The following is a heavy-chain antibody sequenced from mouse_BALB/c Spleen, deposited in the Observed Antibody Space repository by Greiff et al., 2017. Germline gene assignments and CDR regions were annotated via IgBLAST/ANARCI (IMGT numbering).Heavy chain of an antibody. J-gene: IGHJ1*01. D-gene: IGHD1-1*01. CDR3: ARGYYGSSYGYFDV. CDR2: INSNGGST. Sequence: EVNLVESGGGLVQPGGSLKLSCAASGFTFSSYGMSWVRQTPDKRLELVATINSNGGSTYYPDSVKGRFTISRDNAKNTLYLQMSSLKSEDTAMYYCARGYYGSSYGYFDVWGAGTTVTVSS. CDR1: GFTFSSYG. V-gene: IGHV5-6-3*01.